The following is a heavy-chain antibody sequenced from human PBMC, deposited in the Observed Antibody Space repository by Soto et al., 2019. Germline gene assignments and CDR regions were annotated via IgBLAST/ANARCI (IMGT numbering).Heavy chain of an antibody. CDR2: IRSSGSTT. CDR1: GFTFSNYA. D-gene: IGHD6-19*01. V-gene: IGHV3-23*01. CDR3: AKDGSSGIPYYFDY. J-gene: IGHJ4*02. Sequence: PGGSLRLSCEASGFTFSNYAMSWVRQAPGKGLEWVSGIRSSGSTTYYADSVKGRFTISRDNSKNTLYLQMNSLRAEDTAVYYCAKDGSSGIPYYFDYWGQGTLVTVSS.